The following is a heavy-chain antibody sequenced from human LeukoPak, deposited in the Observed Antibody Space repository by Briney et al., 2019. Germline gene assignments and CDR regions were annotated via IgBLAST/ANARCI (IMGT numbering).Heavy chain of an antibody. V-gene: IGHV4-4*07. CDR2: IFTSGNT. Sequence: SETLSLTCTVSGGSISSHYWSWIRQPAGKGLEWIGRIFTSGNTNYNPSLKSRVTMSLDTSKNQFSLNLRSVTAADTAVYYCARDAAVAGSFDYWGQGTLVTVSS. CDR3: ARDAAVAGSFDY. J-gene: IGHJ4*02. CDR1: GGSISSHY. D-gene: IGHD6-19*01.